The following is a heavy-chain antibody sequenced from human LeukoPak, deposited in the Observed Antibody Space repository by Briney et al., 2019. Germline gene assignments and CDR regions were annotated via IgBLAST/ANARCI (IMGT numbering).Heavy chain of an antibody. CDR3: ARGRALWFGELHWFDP. J-gene: IGHJ5*02. D-gene: IGHD3-10*01. Sequence: GASMRLSCAACEFTFSSYVMQWVRQAPGKGLEWVAVIWYDGSNKYYADSEKGRFTISRDNSKNTLYLQMNSLRAEDTAVYYCARGRALWFGELHWFDPWGQGTLVTVSS. V-gene: IGHV3-33*08. CDR2: IWYDGSNK. CDR1: EFTFSSYV.